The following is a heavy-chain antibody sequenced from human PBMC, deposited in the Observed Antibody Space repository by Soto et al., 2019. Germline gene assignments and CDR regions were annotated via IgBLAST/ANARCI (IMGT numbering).Heavy chain of an antibody. CDR1: GFTFSTYA. CDR2: ISGSGDST. Sequence: GGSLRLSCAASGFTFSTYAMNWVRQAPGKGLEWVSGISGSGDSTYYADSVKGRFTVSRDNSKNTLYLQMNSLRAEDTAVFYCAKERSSGWSFDDWAQGTLVTGSS. CDR3: AKERSSGWSFDD. J-gene: IGHJ4*02. D-gene: IGHD6-19*01. V-gene: IGHV3-23*01.